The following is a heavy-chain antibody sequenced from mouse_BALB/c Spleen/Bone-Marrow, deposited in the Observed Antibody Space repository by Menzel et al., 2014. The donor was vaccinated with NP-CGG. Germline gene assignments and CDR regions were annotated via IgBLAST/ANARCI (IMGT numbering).Heavy chain of an antibody. Sequence: EVQVVESGGGLVQPGASRKLSCAASGFTFSSFGMHWVRQAPEKGLEWVAYISSGSSPIFYADTVKGRFTISRDNPKNTLFMQMTSLRSEDTAMYYCARGGISEDFAYWGQGTTLPVSS. CDR1: GFTFSSFG. J-gene: IGHJ2*01. CDR3: ARGGISEDFAY. V-gene: IGHV5-17*02. CDR2: ISSGSSPI.